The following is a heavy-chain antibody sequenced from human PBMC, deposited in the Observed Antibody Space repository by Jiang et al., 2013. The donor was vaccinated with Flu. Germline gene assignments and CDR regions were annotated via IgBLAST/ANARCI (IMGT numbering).Heavy chain of an antibody. V-gene: IGHV1-2*02. CDR2: INPKTGGT. Sequence: GAEVKKPGASVKVSCKASGYTFIGHYLHWVRQVPGQGLQWMGWINPKTGGTNYAQNFQDRVTMTRDTSMTMTRDTSISTAYLELSRVTSDDTAVYYCGRGLSMIVEAWDIDYWGQGTLVTVS. CDR1: GYTFIGHY. D-gene: IGHD3-22*01. CDR3: GRGLSMIVEAWDIDY. J-gene: IGHJ4*02.